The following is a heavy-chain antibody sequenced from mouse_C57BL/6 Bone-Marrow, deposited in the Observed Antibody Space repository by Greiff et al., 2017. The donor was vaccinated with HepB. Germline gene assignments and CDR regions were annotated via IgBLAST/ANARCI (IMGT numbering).Heavy chain of an antibody. J-gene: IGHJ2*01. CDR3: AANYGSPYYFDY. CDR1: GYTFTSYW. Sequence: QVQLQQPGAELVKPGASVKLSCKASGYTFTSYWMHWVKQRPGQGLEWIGMIHPNSGSTNYNEKFKSKATLTVDKSSSTAYMQLSSLTSEDSAVYYGAANYGSPYYFDYWGQGTTLTVSS. D-gene: IGHD1-1*01. CDR2: IHPNSGST. V-gene: IGHV1-64*01.